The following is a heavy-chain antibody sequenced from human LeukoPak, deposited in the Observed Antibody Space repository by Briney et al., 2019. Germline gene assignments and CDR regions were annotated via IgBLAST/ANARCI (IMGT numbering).Heavy chain of an antibody. CDR2: ISGSGGST. Sequence: GGSLRLSCAASGFTFSSYAMSWVRQAPGKGLEWVSAISGSGGSTYYADSVKGRFTISRDNSKNTLYLQMNSLRAEDTAVYYCAEDSGLQLWLHSFDYWGQGTLVTVSS. D-gene: IGHD5-18*01. J-gene: IGHJ4*02. CDR1: GFTFSSYA. CDR3: AEDSGLQLWLHSFDY. V-gene: IGHV3-23*01.